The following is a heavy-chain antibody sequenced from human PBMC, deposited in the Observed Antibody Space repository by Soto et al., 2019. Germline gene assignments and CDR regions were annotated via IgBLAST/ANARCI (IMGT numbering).Heavy chain of an antibody. J-gene: IGHJ6*02. CDR2: IWYDGSNK. Sequence: VQLVESGGGVVQPGRSLRLSCAASGFTFSSYGMHWVRQAPGKGLEWVAVIWYDGSNKYYADSVKGRFTISRDNSKNTLYLQMNSLRAEDTAVYYCARVSRDYYYYYGMDVWGQGTTVTVSS. D-gene: IGHD3-10*01. CDR1: GFTFSSYG. V-gene: IGHV3-33*01. CDR3: ARVSRDYYYYYGMDV.